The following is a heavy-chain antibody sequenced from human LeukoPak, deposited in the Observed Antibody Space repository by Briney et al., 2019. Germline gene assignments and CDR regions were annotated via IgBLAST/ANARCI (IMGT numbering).Heavy chain of an antibody. D-gene: IGHD3-3*01. CDR3: ARVMYYDFWSGVVDY. V-gene: IGHV4-59*01. J-gene: IGHJ4*02. CDR2: IYYSGST. Sequence: SETLSLTCTVSGGSISSYYWSWIRQPPGKGLEWIGYIYYSGSTNYNPSLKSRVTISVDTSKNQFSLKLSSVTAADTAVYYCARVMYYDFWSGVVDYWGQGTLVTVSS. CDR1: GGSISSYY.